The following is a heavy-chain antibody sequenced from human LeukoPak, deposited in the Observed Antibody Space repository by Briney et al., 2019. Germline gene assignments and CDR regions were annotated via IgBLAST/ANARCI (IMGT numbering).Heavy chain of an antibody. CDR1: GGAFSGYY. Sequence: KPSGTLSLTCAVYGGAFSGYYWSWIRQPPGEGLGWIGEINHSGSTNYNPSLKSRVAISVDTSKNQFSLKLSSVTAADTAVYYCARGEQLVAVFDYWGQGTLVTVSS. D-gene: IGHD6-6*01. V-gene: IGHV4-34*01. CDR2: INHSGST. CDR3: ARGEQLVAVFDY. J-gene: IGHJ4*02.